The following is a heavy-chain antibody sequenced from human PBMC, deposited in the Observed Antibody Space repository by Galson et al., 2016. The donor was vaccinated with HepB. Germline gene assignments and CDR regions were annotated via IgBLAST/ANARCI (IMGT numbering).Heavy chain of an antibody. CDR3: ARGVDGSGSYRYYYLYGMDV. CDR1: GYTFTGYS. V-gene: IGHV1-18*04. J-gene: IGHJ6*02. Sequence: SVKVSCKASGYTFTGYSMNWVRQAPGQGPEWMGWISSYNGKTNYAQKVQGRVTMTTDTSTSTAYMEPRSLTSDDTAVYYCARGVDGSGSYRYYYLYGMDVWGQGTAVTVSS. D-gene: IGHD3-10*01. CDR2: ISSYNGKT.